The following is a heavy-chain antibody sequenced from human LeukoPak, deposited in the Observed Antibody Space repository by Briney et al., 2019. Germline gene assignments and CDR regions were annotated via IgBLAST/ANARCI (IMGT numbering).Heavy chain of an antibody. CDR2: IIPILGIA. V-gene: IGHV1-69*04. CDR1: GGTFKSYA. D-gene: IGHD3-22*01. Sequence: SVKVSCKASGGTFKSYAISWVRQAPVQGLEWMGRIIPILGIANYAQKFQGRVTITADKSTSTAYMELSSLRSEDTAVYYCAGYDSSGQLGAFDIWGQGTMVTVSS. CDR3: AGYDSSGQLGAFDI. J-gene: IGHJ3*02.